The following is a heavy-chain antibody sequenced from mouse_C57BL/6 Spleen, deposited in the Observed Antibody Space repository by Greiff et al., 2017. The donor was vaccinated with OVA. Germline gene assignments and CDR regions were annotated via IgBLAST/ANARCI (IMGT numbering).Heavy chain of an antibody. CDR3: ARVLGLLFAY. D-gene: IGHD1-1*01. V-gene: IGHV1-26*01. J-gene: IGHJ3*01. CDR2: INPNNGGT. CDR1: GYTFTDYY. Sequence: EVQLQQSGPELVKPGASVKISCKASGYTFTDYYMNWVKQSHGKSLEWIGDINPNNGGTSYNQKFKGKATLTVDKSSSTAYMELRSLTSEDSAVYYCARVLGLLFAYWGQGTLVTVSA.